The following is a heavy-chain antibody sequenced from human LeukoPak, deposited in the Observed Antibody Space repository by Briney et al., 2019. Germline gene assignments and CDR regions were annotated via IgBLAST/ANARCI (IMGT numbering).Heavy chain of an antibody. Sequence: PGGSLRLSCAASGFTFSSYWMTWVRQAPGKGLEWVANIKEDGSEKNYVDSVKGRFTIFRDNAKNSLYLQMNNLRAEDTAVYYCARVYDFWGQGTLVTVSS. CDR3: ARVYDF. V-gene: IGHV3-7*01. CDR2: IKEDGSEK. J-gene: IGHJ4*02. CDR1: GFTFSSYW.